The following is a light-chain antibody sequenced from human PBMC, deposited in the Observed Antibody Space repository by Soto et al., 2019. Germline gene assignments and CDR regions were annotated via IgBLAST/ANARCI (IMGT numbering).Light chain of an antibody. J-gene: IGKJ1*01. CDR3: QQYNNWWT. Sequence: EILMTQSPATLSVSPGERXXXXXRASQSVDSNLAWHQQKPGQAPRLLXXGXXXRATGIXARFSGSGFGTEFTLTISSLQSEDFGVYYCQQYNNWWTFGQGTKVDIK. CDR2: GXX. V-gene: IGKV3-15*01. CDR1: QSVDSN.